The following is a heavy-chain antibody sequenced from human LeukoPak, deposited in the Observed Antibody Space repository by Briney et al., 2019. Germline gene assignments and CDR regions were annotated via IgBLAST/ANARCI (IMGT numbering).Heavy chain of an antibody. CDR2: VSRDESIT. V-gene: IGHV3-74*01. D-gene: IGHD6-19*01. CDR3: ARVGAVAGITDI. CDR1: GFSISSYW. J-gene: IGHJ3*02. Sequence: GGSLRLSCAASGFSISSYWMHWVRHAPGKGLVWVSRVSRDESITSYADSVKGRFTISRDNAKNTLHLQMNSLRAEDTAVYYCARVGAVAGITDIWGQGTMVTVSP.